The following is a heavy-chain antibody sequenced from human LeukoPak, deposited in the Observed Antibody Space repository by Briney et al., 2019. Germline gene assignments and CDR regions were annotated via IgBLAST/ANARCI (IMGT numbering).Heavy chain of an antibody. CDR2: IDPSDSYT. D-gene: IGHD5-12*01. CDR1: GYSFTTYW. J-gene: IGHJ4*02. V-gene: IGHV5-10-1*01. CDR3: ARRVGYSGYESMTAPDY. Sequence: GESLQISCKGSGYSFTTYWSTWVRQMPGKGLEWMGRIDPSDSYTNYSPSFQGHVTISADKSISTAYLQWSSLKASDTAMYYCARRVGYSGYESMTAPDYWGQGTLVTVSS.